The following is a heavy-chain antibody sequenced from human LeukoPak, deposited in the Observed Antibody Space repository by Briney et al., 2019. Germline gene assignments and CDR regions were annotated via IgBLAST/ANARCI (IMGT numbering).Heavy chain of an antibody. CDR2: ILYNGSNK. CDR3: ARAGGYCSGGSCYRGYSWFDP. D-gene: IGHD2-15*01. Sequence: GGSLGLSCAASGFTFSSSGMHWVRQAPGKGLEGVAVILYNGSNKYYADSVKGRFTISRDNSKNTLYLQMNSLRVEDTAVYYCARAGGYCSGGSCYRGYSWFDPWGQGTLVTVSS. CDR1: GFTFSSSG. J-gene: IGHJ5*02. V-gene: IGHV3-33*01.